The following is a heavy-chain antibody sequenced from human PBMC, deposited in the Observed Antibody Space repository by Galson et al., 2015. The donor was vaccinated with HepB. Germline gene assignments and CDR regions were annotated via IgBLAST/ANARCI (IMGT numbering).Heavy chain of an antibody. J-gene: IGHJ3*02. CDR2: IYPGDSDT. Sequence: QSGAEVTKPGESLKISCKGSGSSFTSYWIGWVRQMPGKGLEWMGIIYPGDSDTRYSPSFQGQVTISADKSISTAYLQWSSLKASDTAMYYCASRSYCSGGSCYRRQADAFDIWGQGTMVTVSS. V-gene: IGHV5-51*01. D-gene: IGHD2-15*01. CDR3: ASRSYCSGGSCYRRQADAFDI. CDR1: GSSFTSYW.